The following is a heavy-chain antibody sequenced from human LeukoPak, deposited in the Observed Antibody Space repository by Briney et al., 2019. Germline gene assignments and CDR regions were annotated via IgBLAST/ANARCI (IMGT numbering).Heavy chain of an antibody. CDR2: INHSGST. D-gene: IGHD4-11*01. CDR3: ARGVQSVPGLQYRYYYYYYMDV. CDR1: GGSFSGYY. Sequence: SETLSLTCAVYGGSFSGYYWSWIRQPPGKGLEWIGEINHSGSTNYNPSLKSRVTISVDTSKNQFSLKLSSVTAADTAVYYCARGVQSVPGLQYRYYYYYYMDVWGKGTTVTISS. J-gene: IGHJ6*03. V-gene: IGHV4-34*01.